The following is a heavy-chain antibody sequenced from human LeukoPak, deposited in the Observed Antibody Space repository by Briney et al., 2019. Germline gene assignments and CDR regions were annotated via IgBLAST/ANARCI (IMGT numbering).Heavy chain of an antibody. Sequence: NTSETLTLTCAVYGGSFSGYYWSWTRQPPGKGLEWVVEINNSGSTNYNPSLKSRVTISVDTSKNQFSLKLSSVTAEDTAVYYCAKLDLVSSGWSPMADSWGQGTLVTVSS. CDR2: INNSGST. V-gene: IGHV4-34*01. D-gene: IGHD6-19*01. CDR1: GGSFSGYY. J-gene: IGHJ4*02. CDR3: AKLDLVSSGWSPMADS.